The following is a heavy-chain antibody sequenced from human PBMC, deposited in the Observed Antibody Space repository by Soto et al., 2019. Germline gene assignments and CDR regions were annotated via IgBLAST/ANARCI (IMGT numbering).Heavy chain of an antibody. CDR3: ARDQERGTHGMDV. D-gene: IGHD2-15*01. Sequence: SETLSLTCTVSGGSVSSGIYYWIWIRQPPGKGLEWIGYIYYSGSTNYNPPLKSRVTISVDTSKNQFSLKLSSVTAADTAVYYCARDQERGTHGMDVWGQGTTVTVSS. CDR1: GGSVSSGIYY. V-gene: IGHV4-61*01. CDR2: IYYSGST. J-gene: IGHJ6*02.